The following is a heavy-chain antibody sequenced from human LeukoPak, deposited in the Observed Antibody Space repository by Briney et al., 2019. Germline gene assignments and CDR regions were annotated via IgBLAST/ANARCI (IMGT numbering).Heavy chain of an antibody. V-gene: IGHV3-74*01. J-gene: IGHJ4*02. Sequence: GSLRLSCAASGFTLGGYKMHWIRQAPGKGLAWVARINTDGSSITYADSVKGRFTISRDNAKNTLYLQMDSLRDEDTAVYYCTRETGWGPGYWGQGTLVTVSS. CDR1: GFTLGGYK. D-gene: IGHD6-19*01. CDR3: TRETGWGPGY. CDR2: INTDGSSI.